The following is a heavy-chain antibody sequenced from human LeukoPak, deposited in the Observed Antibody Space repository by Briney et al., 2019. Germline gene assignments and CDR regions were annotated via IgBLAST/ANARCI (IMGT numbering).Heavy chain of an antibody. CDR1: GFIFSNYA. V-gene: IGHV3-23*01. CDR2: SGSGYST. CDR3: AKKITEAGHNWFDP. J-gene: IGHJ5*02. D-gene: IGHD6-13*01. Sequence: GGSLRLSCAASGFIFSNYAMSWVRQAPGKGLEWVSVSGSGYSTYYADSVKGRFTVSRDNSKNTLYLQMNSLRAEDAAVYYCAKKITEAGHNWFDPWGQGTLVTVSS.